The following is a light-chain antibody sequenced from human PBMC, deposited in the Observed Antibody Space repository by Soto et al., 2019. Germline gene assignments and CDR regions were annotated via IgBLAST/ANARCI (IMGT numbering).Light chain of an antibody. CDR2: EVS. CDR3: SSFTRSDTWV. Sequence: QSALTQPASVSGSPGQSITISCTGTSSDVGAYNSVCWHQQHPGKAPKLMIYEVSKRPSGVSDRFSASKSGNTASLTISGLQADDEADYYCSSFTRSDTWVFGGGPKLTVL. V-gene: IGLV2-14*01. J-gene: IGLJ3*02. CDR1: SSDVGAYNS.